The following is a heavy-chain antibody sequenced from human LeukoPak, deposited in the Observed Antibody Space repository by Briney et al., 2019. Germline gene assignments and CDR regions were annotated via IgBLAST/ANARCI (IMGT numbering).Heavy chain of an antibody. D-gene: IGHD3-16*02. V-gene: IGHV4-34*01. CDR3: ARGRGYVWGSYRYRLSFDY. CDR1: GGSFSGYY. Sequence: SETLSLTCAAYGGSFSGYYWSWIRQPPGKGLEWIGEINHSGSTNYNPSLKSRVTISVDTSKNQFSLKLSSVTAADTAVYYCARGRGYVWGSYRYRLSFDYWGQGTLVTVSS. CDR2: INHSGST. J-gene: IGHJ4*02.